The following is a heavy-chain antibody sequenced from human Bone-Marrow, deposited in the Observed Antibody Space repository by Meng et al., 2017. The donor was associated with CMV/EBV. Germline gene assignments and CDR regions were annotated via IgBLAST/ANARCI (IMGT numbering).Heavy chain of an antibody. J-gene: IGHJ6*02. D-gene: IGHD2-15*01. V-gene: IGHV1-18*01. CDR3: ARDLVVAAQGDYYYYGMDV. CDR1: GYTFTSYG. CDR2: ISAYNGNT. Sequence: ASVKVSCKASGYTFTSYGISWVRQAPGQGLEWMGWISAYNGNTNYAQKFQGRVTMTRDTSTSTVYMELSSLRSEDTAVYYCARDLVVAAQGDYYYYGMDVWGQGTTVTVSS.